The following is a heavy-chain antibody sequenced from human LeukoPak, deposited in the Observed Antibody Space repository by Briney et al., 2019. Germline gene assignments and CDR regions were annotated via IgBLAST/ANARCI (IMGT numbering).Heavy chain of an antibody. CDR1: GYTFTSYD. Sequence: GASVKVSCKASGYTFTSYDINWVRQATGQGLEWMGWMNPNSGNTGYAQKFQGRVTITRNTSISTAYMELSSLRSKDTAVYYCACAGSQSGAFDICGQGTMVTVSS. V-gene: IGHV1-8*03. CDR2: MNPNSGNT. CDR3: ACAGSQSGAFDI. D-gene: IGHD3-10*01. J-gene: IGHJ3*02.